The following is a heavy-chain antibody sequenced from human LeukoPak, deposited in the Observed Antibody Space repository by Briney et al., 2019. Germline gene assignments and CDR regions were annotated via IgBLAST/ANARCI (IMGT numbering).Heavy chain of an antibody. V-gene: IGHV4-39*01. J-gene: IGHJ4*02. CDR2: IYYSGST. Sequence: SETLSLTCTVSGGSISSSSYYWGWIRQPPGKGLEWIGSIYYSGSTYYNPSLKSRVTISVDTSKNQFSLKLSSVTAADTAVYYCAGGYYYDSSGYFDYWGQGTLVTVSS. CDR1: GGSISSSSYY. CDR3: AGGYYYDSSGYFDY. D-gene: IGHD3-22*01.